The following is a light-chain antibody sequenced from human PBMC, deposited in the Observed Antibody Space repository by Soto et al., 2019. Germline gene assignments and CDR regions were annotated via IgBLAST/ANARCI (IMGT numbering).Light chain of an antibody. Sequence: EIVLTQSPGTLSLSPGERATLSCRASQSVSSRYLAWYQQKAGQAPRLLIYGASSRATGIPDRFSGSGSGTDFTLTISRLEPQDFAVYYCHQYGSSPPITFGGGTKVEIK. CDR2: GAS. CDR1: QSVSSRY. CDR3: HQYGSSPPIT. V-gene: IGKV3-20*01. J-gene: IGKJ4*01.